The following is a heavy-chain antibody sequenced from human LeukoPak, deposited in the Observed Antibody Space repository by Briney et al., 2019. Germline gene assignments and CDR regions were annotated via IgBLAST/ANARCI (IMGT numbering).Heavy chain of an antibody. J-gene: IGHJ4*02. V-gene: IGHV3-74*01. CDR1: GFTFSNYW. CDR3: ARNPSTSMEF. CDR2: IKNDGSGT. Sequence: GGSLRLSSAASGFTFSNYWIHWVRQAPGKGQVRVSRIKNDGSGTIYADSVKGRFTISRDNAKNTLYLQMNSLRAEDTAVYYCARNPSTSMEFWGQGTLVTVSS. D-gene: IGHD5-18*01.